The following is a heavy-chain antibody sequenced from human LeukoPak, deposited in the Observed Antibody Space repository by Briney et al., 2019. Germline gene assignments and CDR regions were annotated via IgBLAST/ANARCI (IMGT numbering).Heavy chain of an antibody. V-gene: IGHV3-9*01. Sequence: GGSLRLSCAASGFTIDDYAMHWVRQAPGKGLEWVSGISWNSGSIGYADSVKGRFTISRDNAKNSLYLQMNSLRAEDTALYYCAKDIARDGYNLGPVDYWGQGTLVTVSS. D-gene: IGHD5-24*01. CDR1: GFTIDDYA. J-gene: IGHJ4*02. CDR3: AKDIARDGYNLGPVDY. CDR2: ISWNSGSI.